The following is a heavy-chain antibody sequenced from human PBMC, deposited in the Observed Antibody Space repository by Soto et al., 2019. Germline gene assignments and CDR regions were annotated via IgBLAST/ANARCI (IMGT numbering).Heavy chain of an antibody. CDR3: ARRPFLYSSSSRRKSWYYFDY. D-gene: IGHD6-6*01. CDR2: INHSGST. V-gene: IGHV4-34*01. CDR1: GGSFSGYY. Sequence: SETLSLTCAVYGGSFSGYYRSWIRQPPGKGLEWIGEINHSGSTNYNPSLKSRVTISVDTSKNQFSLKLSSVTAADTAVYYCARRPFLYSSSSRRKSWYYFDYWGQGTLVTVSS. J-gene: IGHJ4*02.